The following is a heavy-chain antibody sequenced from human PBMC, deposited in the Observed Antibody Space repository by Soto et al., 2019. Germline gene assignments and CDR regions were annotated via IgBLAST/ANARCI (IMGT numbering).Heavy chain of an antibody. CDR2: ISTTSTYT. Sequence: GGSLRLSCAASGFTFSRYYMNWVRQAPGKGLEWVSSISTTSTYTHYADSLKGQFTISRDNAKKLLYLQMDSLRAEDTAVYYCARDDGLSSTNVKAFDIWGQGTKVTVSS. D-gene: IGHD2-2*01. CDR3: ARDDGLSSTNVKAFDI. J-gene: IGHJ3*02. CDR1: GFTFSRYY. V-gene: IGHV3-21*01.